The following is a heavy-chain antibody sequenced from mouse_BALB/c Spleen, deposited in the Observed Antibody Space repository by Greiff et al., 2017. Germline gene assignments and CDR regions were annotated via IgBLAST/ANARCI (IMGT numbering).Heavy chain of an antibody. V-gene: IGHV2-9*02. Sequence: VMLVESGPGLVAPSQSLSITCTVSGFSLTSYGVHWVRQPPGKGLEWLGVIWAGGSTNYNSALMSRLSISKDNSKSQVFLKMNSLQTDDTAMYYCARDEGRYDMDYWGQGTSVTVSS. J-gene: IGHJ4*01. CDR2: IWAGGST. CDR1: GFSLTSYG. CDR3: ARDEGRYDMDY. D-gene: IGHD2-14*01.